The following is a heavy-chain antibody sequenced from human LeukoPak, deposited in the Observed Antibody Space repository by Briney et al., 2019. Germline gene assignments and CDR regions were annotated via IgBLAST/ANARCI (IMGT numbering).Heavy chain of an antibody. V-gene: IGHV1-24*01. J-gene: IGHJ1*01. CDR2: FDPEEGET. CDR3: AKDDAWGRFQH. D-gene: IGHD3-16*01. CDR1: GYTHTDLS. Sequence: ASVKVSCKVSGYTHTDLSIHWVRQAPGKGLEWMGGFDPEEGETIYAQNFQGRVSMIEDKSTDTAYMELSSLTSEDTAVYYCAKDDAWGRFQHWGQGTLVTVSS.